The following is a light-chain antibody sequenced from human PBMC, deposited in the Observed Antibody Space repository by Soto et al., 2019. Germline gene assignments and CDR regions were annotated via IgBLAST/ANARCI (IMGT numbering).Light chain of an antibody. CDR3: HQYGSSRGT. CDR1: QSVSNSY. V-gene: IGKV3-20*01. CDR2: GAS. Sequence: EVVLTQSPGTLSLSPGERATLSCRDSQSVSNSYLAWYQQKLGQAPRLLIYGASSRATGIPDRFSGSGSGTDFTLTISRLEPEDFAVYYCHQYGSSRGTFGQGTKVDI. J-gene: IGKJ1*01.